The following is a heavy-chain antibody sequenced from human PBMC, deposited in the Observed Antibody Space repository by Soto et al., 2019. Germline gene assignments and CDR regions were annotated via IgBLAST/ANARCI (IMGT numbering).Heavy chain of an antibody. CDR3: ARDAGSSGYQETQNDAFDI. V-gene: IGHV4-59*01. D-gene: IGHD3-22*01. J-gene: IGHJ3*02. Sequence: SETLSLTCTVSGGSISSYYWSCIRQPPGKGLEWIGYIYYSGSTNYNPSLKSRVTISVDTSKNQFSLKLSSVTAADRAVYYCARDAGSSGYQETQNDAFDIWGQGTMVTVSS. CDR1: GGSISSYY. CDR2: IYYSGST.